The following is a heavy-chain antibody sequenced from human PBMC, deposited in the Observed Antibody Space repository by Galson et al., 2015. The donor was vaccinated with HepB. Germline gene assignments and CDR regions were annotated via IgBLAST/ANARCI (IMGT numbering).Heavy chain of an antibody. V-gene: IGHV3-30-3*01. CDR1: GFTFSSYA. J-gene: IGHJ4*02. Sequence: SLRLSCAASGFTFSSYAMHWVRQAPGKGLEWVAVISYDGSNKYYADSVKGRFTISRDNSKNTLYLQMNSLRAEDTAVYYCARDLRVVVTGPDYWGQGTLVTVSS. D-gene: IGHD2-21*02. CDR3: ARDLRVVVTGPDY. CDR2: ISYDGSNK.